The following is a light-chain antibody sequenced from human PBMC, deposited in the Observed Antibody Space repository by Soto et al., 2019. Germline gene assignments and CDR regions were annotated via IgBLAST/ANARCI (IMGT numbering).Light chain of an antibody. Sequence: DIVLTQSPATLSLSPGERATLSCRASQSVSSYLAWYQQKPGQAPRLLIYDASNRATGIPARFSGSGSGTDFTLTISSLEPEDFAVYYCQQRSNWPPTFGQGTKREIK. CDR1: QSVSSY. V-gene: IGKV3-11*01. J-gene: IGKJ2*01. CDR2: DAS. CDR3: QQRSNWPPT.